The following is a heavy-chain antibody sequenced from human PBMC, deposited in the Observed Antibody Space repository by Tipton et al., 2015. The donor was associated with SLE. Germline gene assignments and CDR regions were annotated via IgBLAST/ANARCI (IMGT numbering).Heavy chain of an antibody. CDR1: GFTFSHYG. D-gene: IGHD6-19*01. CDR3: AKDIKDAVAGTYDAVDI. Sequence: SLRLSCAASGFTFSHYGMHWVRQTPGKGLEWVTFIRYDGSNQYADSVKGRFTISRDNSKTTVYLQMNSLRPDDTAVYYCAKDIKDAVAGTYDAVDIWGQGTLVTVSS. V-gene: IGHV3-30*02. CDR2: IRYDGSNQ. J-gene: IGHJ3*02.